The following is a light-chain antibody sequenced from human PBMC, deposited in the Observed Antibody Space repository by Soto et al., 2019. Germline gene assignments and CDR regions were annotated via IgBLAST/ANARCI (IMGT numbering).Light chain of an antibody. CDR3: QQTSSTIPWA. V-gene: IGKV1-39*01. CDR2: AAS. CDR1: QSIRSY. J-gene: IGKJ1*01. Sequence: DIQMTQSPSSVSASVGDRVTITCRASQSIRSYLNWYRQKPGKAPKLLINAASSLQSGVPSRFSGSGSGTDFTLTISSLQPEDFATYYCQQTSSTIPWAFGQGTKVEIK.